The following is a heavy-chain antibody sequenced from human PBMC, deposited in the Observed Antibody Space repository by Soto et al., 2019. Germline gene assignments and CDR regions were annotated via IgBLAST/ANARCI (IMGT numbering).Heavy chain of an antibody. CDR3: ARSKTIVMPGFDH. Sequence: ASVKVSCKTSGYVFTSFAIHWMRQAPGQGPEWMGWINTGNGDSKYSEKFQDRVTITRDTSATTAYMELSSLRSEDAAVYYCARSKTIVMPGFDHWGQGTLVTVSS. D-gene: IGHD2-21*01. V-gene: IGHV1-3*04. CDR1: GYVFTSFA. CDR2: INTGNGDS. J-gene: IGHJ4*02.